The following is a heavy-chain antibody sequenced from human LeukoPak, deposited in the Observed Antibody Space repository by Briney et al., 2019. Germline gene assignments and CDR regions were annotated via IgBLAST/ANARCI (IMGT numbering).Heavy chain of an antibody. Sequence: GGSLRLSCAASGFTVSSNYMSWVRRAPGKGLEWVSVIYSGGSTYYADSVKGRFTISRDNSKNTLYLQMNSLRAEDTAVYYCARTQYCGGDCYPYDYWGQGTLVTVSS. CDR1: GFTVSSNY. V-gene: IGHV3-53*01. CDR2: IYSGGST. J-gene: IGHJ4*02. CDR3: ARTQYCGGDCYPYDY. D-gene: IGHD2-21*02.